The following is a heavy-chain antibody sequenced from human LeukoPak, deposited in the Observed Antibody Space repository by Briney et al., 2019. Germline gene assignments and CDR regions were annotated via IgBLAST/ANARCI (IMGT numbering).Heavy chain of an antibody. Sequence: GGSLRLSCAASGSTFSSYGMHWFRQAPGKGLEWVAVIWYDGSNKYYADSVKGRFTISRDNSKNTLYLQMNSLRAEDTAVYYCARDFNYYDSSPDAFDIWGQGTMVTVSS. CDR2: IWYDGSNK. CDR3: ARDFNYYDSSPDAFDI. V-gene: IGHV3-33*01. J-gene: IGHJ3*02. CDR1: GSTFSSYG. D-gene: IGHD3-22*01.